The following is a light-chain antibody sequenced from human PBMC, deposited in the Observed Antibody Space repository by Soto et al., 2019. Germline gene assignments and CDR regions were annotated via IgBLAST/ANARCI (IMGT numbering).Light chain of an antibody. V-gene: IGKV4-1*01. J-gene: IGKJ1*01. Sequence: DIVMTQSPDSLAVSLGERTTINCRSSQSVFFSPTNRNNLAWYQQKPGQPPRLLIYWASTRQAGVPDRFSGSGSATDFTLTISSLQAEDVEVYYCQQYYSSPPWTFGQGTKVEL. CDR2: WAS. CDR3: QQYYSSPPWT. CDR1: QSVFFSPTNRNN.